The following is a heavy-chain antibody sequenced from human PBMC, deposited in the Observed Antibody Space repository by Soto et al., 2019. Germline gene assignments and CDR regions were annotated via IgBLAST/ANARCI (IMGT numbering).Heavy chain of an antibody. J-gene: IGHJ4*02. CDR1: GFSFSDYA. V-gene: IGHV3-30*04. D-gene: IGHD2-21*01. CDR3: AIAVRLAAIDLAY. CDR2: ISYDGSMK. Sequence: QVQLLESGGGVVRPGRSLRLSCAASGFSFSDYAIHWVRQAPGKGLEWVSVISYDGSMKYYADSVKGRFTISRDNSKNTVHLRLDSLKAEDTAIYYWAIAVRLAAIDLAYWGQGTLVTVSS.